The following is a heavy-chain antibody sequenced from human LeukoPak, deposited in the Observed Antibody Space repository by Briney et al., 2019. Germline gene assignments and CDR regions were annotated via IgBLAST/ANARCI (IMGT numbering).Heavy chain of an antibody. CDR1: GGSISSYY. J-gene: IGHJ4*02. Sequence: SETLSLTCTVSGGSISSYYWSWIRQPAGKGLEWIGRIYTSGSTNYNPSLKSRVTMSVDTSKNQFSLRLTPVTAADTAVYYCARQTGSGLFILPGGQGTLVTVSS. D-gene: IGHD3/OR15-3a*01. V-gene: IGHV4-4*07. CDR2: IYTSGST. CDR3: ARQTGSGLFILP.